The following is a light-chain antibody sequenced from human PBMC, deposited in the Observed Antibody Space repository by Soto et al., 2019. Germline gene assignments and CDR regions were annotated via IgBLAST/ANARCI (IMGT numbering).Light chain of an antibody. Sequence: QSALTQPPSASGSPGQSVTISCTGTGSDVGGYKFVSWYQKHPGKAHKLLIYEVTKRPSGVPDRFSGSKSGNTASLTVSGLQADDEADYYCSSYGASDTILFGGGTQLTVL. J-gene: IGLJ2*01. CDR1: GSDVGGYKF. CDR3: SSYGASDTIL. CDR2: EVT. V-gene: IGLV2-8*01.